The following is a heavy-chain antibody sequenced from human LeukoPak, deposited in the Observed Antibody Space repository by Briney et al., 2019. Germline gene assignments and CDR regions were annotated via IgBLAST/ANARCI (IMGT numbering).Heavy chain of an antibody. CDR1: GFSLSRYW. Sequence: PGGSLRLSCAASGFSLSRYWMSWVRQAPGKGLEWVANIGKDGGGNHYVDSVKGRFTISRDNAKNSLYLQMNSLRADDTAVYYCARDLDCHATDYWGQGTLVTVSS. D-gene: IGHD3/OR15-3a*01. CDR2: IGKDGGGN. CDR3: ARDLDCHATDY. J-gene: IGHJ4*02. V-gene: IGHV3-7*01.